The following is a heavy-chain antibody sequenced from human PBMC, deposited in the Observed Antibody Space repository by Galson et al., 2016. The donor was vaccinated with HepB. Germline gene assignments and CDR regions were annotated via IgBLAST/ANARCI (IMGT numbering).Heavy chain of an antibody. Sequence: SETLSLTCTVSGGSISNYYWNWIRQPPGKGLEWLGYVYYRGNTKYNPSPRGRITQSLDTSRSQFALKLASVTAADTAVYYCARDWRGDYVWGSYRASGYGMDVWGQGTTVTVSS. CDR1: GGSISNYY. J-gene: IGHJ6*02. D-gene: IGHD3-16*02. CDR3: ARDWRGDYVWGSYRASGYGMDV. V-gene: IGHV4-59*01. CDR2: VYYRGNT.